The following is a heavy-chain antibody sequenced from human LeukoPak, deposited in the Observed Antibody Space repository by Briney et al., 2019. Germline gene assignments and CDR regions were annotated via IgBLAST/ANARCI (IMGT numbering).Heavy chain of an antibody. V-gene: IGHV3-21*01. CDR2: ISSSSSYI. CDR3: ARTGGVGATIDYYYYYYMDV. J-gene: IGHJ6*03. CDR1: GYTFTTYD. D-gene: IGHD1-26*01. Sequence: SCKASGYTFTTYDINWVRQAPGKGLEWVSSISSSSSYIYYADSVKGRFTISRDNAKNSLYLQMNSLRAEDTAVYYCARTGGVGATIDYYYYYYMDVRGKGTTVTVSS.